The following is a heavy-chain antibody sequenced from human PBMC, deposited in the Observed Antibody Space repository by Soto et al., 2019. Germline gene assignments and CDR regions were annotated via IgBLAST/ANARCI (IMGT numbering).Heavy chain of an antibody. J-gene: IGHJ6*02. CDR3: ARKGYYYDSSGYYPFSSYYYYYGMDV. V-gene: IGHV5-10-1*01. D-gene: IGHD3-22*01. Sequence: GGSLRLSCAASGFTFSSYAMSWVRQAPGKGLEWMGRIDPSDSYTNYSPSFQGHVTISADKSISTAYLQWSSLKASDTAMYYCARKGYYYDSSGYYPFSSYYYYYGMDVWGQGTTVTVSS. CDR1: GFTFSSYA. CDR2: IDPSDSYT.